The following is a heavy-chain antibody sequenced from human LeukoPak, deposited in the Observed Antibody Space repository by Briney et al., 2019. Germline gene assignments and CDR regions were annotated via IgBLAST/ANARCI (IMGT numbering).Heavy chain of an antibody. J-gene: IGHJ4*02. CDR2: INPDSGGT. CDR3: ARDRASGYYTHDY. CDR1: GYTFTGYY. Sequence: ASVKVSRKASGYTFTGYYIHWVRQAPGQGLEWMGWINPDSGGTNYAQKFQGRVTMTRDTSISTAFMELSGLRSDDTAVYYCARDRASGYYTHDYWGQGTLVTVSS. V-gene: IGHV1-2*02. D-gene: IGHD3-22*01.